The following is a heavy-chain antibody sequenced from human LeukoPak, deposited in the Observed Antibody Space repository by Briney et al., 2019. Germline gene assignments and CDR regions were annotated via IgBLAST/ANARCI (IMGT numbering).Heavy chain of an antibody. CDR3: AREWYGDYFDY. Sequence: SETLSLTCTVSGVSISSHYWSWIRQPPGKGLEWIGYIYYSGSTNYNPSLKSRVTISVDTSKNQFSLKLSSVTAADTAVYYCAREWYGDYFDYWGQGTLVTVSS. J-gene: IGHJ4*02. CDR2: IYYSGST. V-gene: IGHV4-59*11. CDR1: GVSISSHY. D-gene: IGHD4-17*01.